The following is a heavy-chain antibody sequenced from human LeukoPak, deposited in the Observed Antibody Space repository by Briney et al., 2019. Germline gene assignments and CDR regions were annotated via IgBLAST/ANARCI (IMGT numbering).Heavy chain of an antibody. D-gene: IGHD6-19*01. CDR2: IRSDGSNK. V-gene: IGHV3-30*02. CDR3: AKGSKAVLFTRDHYMDV. CDR1: GFTFSSYA. J-gene: IGHJ6*03. Sequence: GGSLRLSCAASGFTFSSYARHWVRQAPGKGLEWVAFIRSDGSNKSYADSVKGRFTISRDNSKNTLYLQMNSLRTEDTAVYYCAKGSKAVLFTRDHYMDVWGKGTTVTMSS.